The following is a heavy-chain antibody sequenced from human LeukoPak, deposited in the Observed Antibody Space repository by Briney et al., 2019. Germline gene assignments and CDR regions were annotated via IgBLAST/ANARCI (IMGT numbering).Heavy chain of an antibody. V-gene: IGHV4-31*03. CDR3: ARLKTDYYGSGSYLVDY. CDR2: IYYSGTT. Sequence: SQTLSLTCTVSGGSISSGGYYWSWIRQHPGKGLEWIGYIYYSGTTYSNPSLKSRVTTSVDTSKNQFSLKLNSVTAADTAVYYCARLKTDYYGSGSYLVDYWGQGTLVTVSS. CDR1: GGSISSGGYY. J-gene: IGHJ4*02. D-gene: IGHD3-10*01.